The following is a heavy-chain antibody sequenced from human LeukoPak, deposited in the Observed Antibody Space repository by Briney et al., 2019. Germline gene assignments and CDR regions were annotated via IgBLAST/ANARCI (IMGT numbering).Heavy chain of an antibody. CDR3: ARDVGYRYAQMFFDI. J-gene: IGHJ3*02. CDR1: EFTYSSYN. V-gene: IGHV3-48*04. CDR2: ISSSGSAM. Sequence: PGGSLRLSCAASEFTYSSYNMNWVRQAPGKGLEWISYISSSGSAMYYADSVKGRFTISRDNAKNSLYLQMNSLRAEDTAMYYCARDVGYRYAQMFFDIWGQGTKVTVSS. D-gene: IGHD5-18*01.